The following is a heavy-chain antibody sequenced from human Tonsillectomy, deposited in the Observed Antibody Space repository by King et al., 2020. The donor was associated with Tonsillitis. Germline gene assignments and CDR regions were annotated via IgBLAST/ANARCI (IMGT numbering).Heavy chain of an antibody. D-gene: IGHD4-23*01. CDR3: ARSRALTPTREYFDY. CDR2: IYYSGST. J-gene: IGHJ4*02. Sequence: QLQESGPGLVKPSETLSLTCTVSGGSISSSSYYWGWIRQPPGKGLEWIGSIYYSGSTYYNPSLKSRVTISVDTSKNQFSLKLSSVTAADTAVYYCARSRALTPTREYFDYWGQGTLVTVSS. CDR1: GGSISSSSYY. V-gene: IGHV4-39*01.